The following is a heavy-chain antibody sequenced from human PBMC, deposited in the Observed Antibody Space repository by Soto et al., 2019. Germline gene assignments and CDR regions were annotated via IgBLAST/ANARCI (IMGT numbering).Heavy chain of an antibody. V-gene: IGHV3-30*02. CDR1: GFTFSGYS. D-gene: IGHD3-22*01. J-gene: IGHJ4*02. CDR2: INRNNGSND. CDR3: AKGTMMVVIPQPPYFNH. Sequence: PGGSLRRSCAASGFTFSGYSMNWVRQAPGRGLEWVSYINRNNGSNDYYADSVRGRFTISRDNSRNTLYLQMNSLGPDDTAVYYCAKGTMMVVIPQPPYFNHWGQGTLVTVSS.